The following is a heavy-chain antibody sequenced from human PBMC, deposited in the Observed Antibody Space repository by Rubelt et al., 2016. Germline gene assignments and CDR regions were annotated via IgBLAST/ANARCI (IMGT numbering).Heavy chain of an antibody. D-gene: IGHD6-6*01. V-gene: IGHV1-18*01. CDR3: ARDRIRIAARQGWYFDL. CDR2: ISAYNGNT. Sequence: QVQLVQSGAEVKKPGASVKVSCKASGYTFTSYGISWVRQAPGQGLEWMGWISAYNGNTNYAQKRQGRVSITKDTSTSTAYMELRSLRSDDTAVYYCARDRIRIAARQGWYFDLWGRGTLVTVSS. J-gene: IGHJ2*01. CDR1: GYTFTSYG.